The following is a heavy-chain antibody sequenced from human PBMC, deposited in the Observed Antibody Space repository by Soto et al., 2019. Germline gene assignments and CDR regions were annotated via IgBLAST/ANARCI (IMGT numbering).Heavy chain of an antibody. CDR1: GFTFRSYV. CDR2: TSYDGSNN. CDR3: ARWGTTGGLDV. D-gene: IGHD3-16*01. J-gene: IGHJ4*02. V-gene: IGHV3-33*05. Sequence: QVQLVESGGGVVQPGTSRRLSCVGSGFTFRSYVIHWVRQAPGKGLEWVALTSYDGSNNFYGDSVKGRFTISRDNSRNTVELQMDSLRLDDTALYYCARWGTTGGLDVWGQGTLVSVSS.